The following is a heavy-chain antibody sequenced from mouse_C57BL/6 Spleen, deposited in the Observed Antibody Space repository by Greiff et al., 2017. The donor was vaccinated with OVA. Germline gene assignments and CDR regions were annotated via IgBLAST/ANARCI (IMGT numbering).Heavy chain of an antibody. Sequence: EVKLMESGPGLVKPSQSLSLTCSVTGYSITSGYYWNWIRQFPGNKLEWMGYISYDGSNNYNPSLKNRISITRDTSKNQFFLKLNSVTTEDTATYYCARGGAHYYAMDYWGQGTSVTVSS. V-gene: IGHV3-6*01. J-gene: IGHJ4*01. CDR1: GYSITSGYY. CDR2: ISYDGSN. CDR3: ARGGAHYYAMDY.